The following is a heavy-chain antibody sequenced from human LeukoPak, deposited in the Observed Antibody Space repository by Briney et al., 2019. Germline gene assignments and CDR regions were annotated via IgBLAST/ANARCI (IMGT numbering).Heavy chain of an antibody. CDR1: GGSISSSSYY. D-gene: IGHD6-13*01. CDR2: IYYSGST. CDR3: ARGGQQLVYYYYMDV. Sequence: SETLSLTCAVSGGSISSSSYYWDWIRQPPGKGLEWIGSIYYSGSTYYNPSLKSRVTISVDTSKNQFSLKLSSVTAADTAVYYCARGGQQLVYYYYMDVWGKGTTVTVS. J-gene: IGHJ6*03. V-gene: IGHV4-39*07.